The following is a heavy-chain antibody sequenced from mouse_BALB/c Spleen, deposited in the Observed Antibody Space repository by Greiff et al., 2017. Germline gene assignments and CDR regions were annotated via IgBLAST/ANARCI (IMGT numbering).Heavy chain of an antibody. V-gene: IGHV2-2*02. D-gene: IGHD2-10*02. CDR1: GFSLTSYG. CDR2: IWSGGST. J-gene: IGHJ2*01. Sequence: VKLMESGPGLVQPSQSLSITCTVSGFSLTSYGVHWVRQSPGKGLEWLGVIWSGGSTDYNAAFISRLSISKDNSKSQVFFKMNSLQANDTAKYYCARNFKYGNYVFDYWGQGTTLTVSS. CDR3: ARNFKYGNYVFDY.